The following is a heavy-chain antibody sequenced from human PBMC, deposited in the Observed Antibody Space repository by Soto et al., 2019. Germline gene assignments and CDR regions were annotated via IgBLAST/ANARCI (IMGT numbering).Heavy chain of an antibody. D-gene: IGHD1-26*01. CDR2: IYPGDSDT. V-gene: IGHV5-51*01. Sequence: PGESLKISCNGSGYSFTSYWIGWVLHMPGKGLEWMGIIYPGDSDTRYSPSFQGQVTISADKSISTAYLQWSSLKASDTAMYYCARRPIVGATEYYFDYWGQGTLVTVSS. J-gene: IGHJ4*02. CDR1: GYSFTSYW. CDR3: ARRPIVGATEYYFDY.